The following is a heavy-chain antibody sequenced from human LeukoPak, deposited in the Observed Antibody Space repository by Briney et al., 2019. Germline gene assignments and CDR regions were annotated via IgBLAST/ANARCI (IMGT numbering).Heavy chain of an antibody. J-gene: IGHJ2*01. Sequence: GGSLRLSCAASGFPFSSYSMNWVRQAPGKGLEWVSAISGSGGSTYYADSVKGRFTISRDNSKNTLYLQMNSLRAEDTAVYYCAKVLDYGDYVQGYFDLWGRGTLVTVSS. CDR1: GFPFSSYS. CDR2: ISGSGGST. D-gene: IGHD4-17*01. V-gene: IGHV3-23*01. CDR3: AKVLDYGDYVQGYFDL.